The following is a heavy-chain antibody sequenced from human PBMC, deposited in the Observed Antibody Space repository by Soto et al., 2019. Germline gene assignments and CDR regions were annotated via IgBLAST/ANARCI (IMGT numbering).Heavy chain of an antibody. V-gene: IGHV3-9*01. Sequence: GGSLRLSCAASGFTFDDYAMHWVRQVPGKGPEWVSGINWNSGSIGYGDSVKGRFAISRDNAKNSLHLQMDSLSAEDTAFYYCVKDESINWYSGHFRHWGQGTLVTVSS. CDR1: GFTFDDYA. D-gene: IGHD6-13*01. J-gene: IGHJ1*01. CDR3: VKDESINWYSGHFRH. CDR2: INWNSGSI.